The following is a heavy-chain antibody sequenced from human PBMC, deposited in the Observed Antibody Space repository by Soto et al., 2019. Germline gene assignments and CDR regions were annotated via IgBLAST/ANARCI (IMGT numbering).Heavy chain of an antibody. J-gene: IGHJ4*02. CDR3: STGWGDY. CDR2: ISAGSGST. V-gene: IGHV3-23*01. D-gene: IGHD1-26*01. Sequence: EVRLLESGGGLVEPGGSLRLSCVASGFTLSSYVTSWVRQAPGKGLEWVSGISAGSGSTHYADSVKGRFTISRDDSKNTVDLQMDILRVKDTALYYCSTGWGDYWGQGTVVTVSS. CDR1: GFTLSSYV.